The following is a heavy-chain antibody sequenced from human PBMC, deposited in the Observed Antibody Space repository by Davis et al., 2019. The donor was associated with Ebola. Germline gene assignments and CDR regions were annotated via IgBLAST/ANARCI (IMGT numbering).Heavy chain of an antibody. V-gene: IGHV4-39*01. CDR1: GDSISSSSYY. CDR3: ARHVSGWHFDI. Sequence: PSETLSLTCSVSGDSISSSSYYWAWIRQPPGKGLEWIGNIYYTGLTFYNPSLKSRVTVSLDTSKNQFSLKLSSVTAADTAVFYCARHVSGWHFDIWGQGTLVTVSS. J-gene: IGHJ4*02. D-gene: IGHD6-19*01. CDR2: IYYTGLT.